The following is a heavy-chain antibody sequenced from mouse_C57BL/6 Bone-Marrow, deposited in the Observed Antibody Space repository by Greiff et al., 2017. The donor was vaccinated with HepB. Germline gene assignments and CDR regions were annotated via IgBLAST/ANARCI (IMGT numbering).Heavy chain of an antibody. CDR3: ARPPNGDVDPWFAY. D-gene: IGHD4-1*01. CDR1: GYTFTSYW. V-gene: IGHV1-50*01. CDR2: IDPSDCYT. J-gene: IGHJ3*01. Sequence: QVQLQQPGAELVKPGASVKLSCKASGYTFTSYWMQWVKQRPGQGLEWIGEIDPSDCYTNYNQKFKGKATLTVDTSSSTAYMQLSSLTSEDSAVYYCARPPNGDVDPWFAYWGQGTLVTVSA.